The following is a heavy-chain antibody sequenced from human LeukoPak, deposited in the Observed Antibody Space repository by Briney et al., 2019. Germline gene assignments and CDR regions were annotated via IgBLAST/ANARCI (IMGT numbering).Heavy chain of an antibody. V-gene: IGHV4-61*02. D-gene: IGHD2-15*01. Sequence: PSQTLSLTCTVSGGSISSGSYYWSWIRQPAGKGLEWIGRIYTSGSTNYNPSLKSRVTISVDTSKNQSSLKLSSVTAADTAVYYCARGGGGPAWYWGQGTLVTVSS. CDR3: ARGGGGPAWY. CDR1: GGSISSGSYY. J-gene: IGHJ4*02. CDR2: IYTSGST.